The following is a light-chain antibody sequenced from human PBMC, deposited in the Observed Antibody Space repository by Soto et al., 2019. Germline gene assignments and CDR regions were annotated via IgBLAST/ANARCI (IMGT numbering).Light chain of an antibody. CDR1: QGIRNY. CDR2: AAS. CDR3: QKYNSAPLT. Sequence: DIPMTQSPSSLSSSVGDRVTITCRASQGIRNYLAWYQQKPLKVPKLLFYAASTLQSGVPSRFSGSGSGTDFTLTISSLQPEDVATEYWQKYNSAPLTFGGGTKVEIK. V-gene: IGKV1-27*01. J-gene: IGKJ4*01.